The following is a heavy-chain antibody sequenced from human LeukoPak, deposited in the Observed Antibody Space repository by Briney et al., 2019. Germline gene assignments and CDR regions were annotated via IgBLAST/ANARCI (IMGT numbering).Heavy chain of an antibody. CDR3: ARQTSCSSTSCYVRAFDI. V-gene: IGHV4-59*08. CDR1: GGSISSYY. Sequence: KPSETLPLTCTVSGGSISSYYWSWIRQPPGKGLEWIGYIYYSGSTNYNPSLKSRVTISVDTSKNQFSLKLSSVTAADTAVYYCARQTSCSSTSCYVRAFDIWGQGTMVTVSS. J-gene: IGHJ3*02. CDR2: IYYSGST. D-gene: IGHD2-2*01.